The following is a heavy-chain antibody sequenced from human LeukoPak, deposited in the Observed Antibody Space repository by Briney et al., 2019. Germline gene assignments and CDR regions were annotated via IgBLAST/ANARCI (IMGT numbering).Heavy chain of an antibody. V-gene: IGHV1-46*01. J-gene: IGHJ6*03. CDR1: GYTFTSYY. CDR2: INPSGGST. CDR3: AKRAVAGTINYYYYMDV. D-gene: IGHD6-13*01. Sequence: GASVKVSCKASGYTFTSYYMHWVRQAPGQGLEWMGIINPSGGSTSYAQKLQGRVTMTRDTSTSTVYMELSSLRSEDTAVYYCAKRAVAGTINYYYYMDVWGKGTTVTVSS.